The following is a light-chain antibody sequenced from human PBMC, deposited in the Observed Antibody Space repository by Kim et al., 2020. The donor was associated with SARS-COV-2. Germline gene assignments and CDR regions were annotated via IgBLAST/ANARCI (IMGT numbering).Light chain of an antibody. CDR3: QSADSSGTYVV. V-gene: IGLV3-25*03. Sequence: GRKGRMTCAGEEWEKQYGYWNQQKRGQDRVVVIYKDSERPAGSPERFSGASSGTTVTLTISGVQAEDEADYYCQSADSSGTYVVFGGGTQLTVL. J-gene: IGLJ2*01. CDR1: EWEKQY. CDR2: KDS.